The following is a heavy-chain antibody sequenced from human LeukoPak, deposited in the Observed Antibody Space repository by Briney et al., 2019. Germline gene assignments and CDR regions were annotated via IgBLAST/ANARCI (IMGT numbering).Heavy chain of an antibody. CDR1: GFTFDDYA. V-gene: IGHV3-9*01. J-gene: IGHJ6*02. CDR2: ISWNSGSI. D-gene: IGHD5-18*01. CDR3: AKDKGTAMVGLYYGMDV. Sequence: GRSLRLSCAASGFTFDDYAMHWVRQAPGKGLEWVSGISWNSGSISYADSVKGRFTISRDNAKNSLYLQMNSLRAEDPALYYCAKDKGTAMVGLYYGMDVWGQGTTVTVSS.